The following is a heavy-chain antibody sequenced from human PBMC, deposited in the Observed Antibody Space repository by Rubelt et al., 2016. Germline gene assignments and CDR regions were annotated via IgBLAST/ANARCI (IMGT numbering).Heavy chain of an antibody. Sequence: QLQLQESGPGLVKPSETLSLTCTVSGGSISSSSYYWGWIRQPPGKGLEWIGEINHSGSTNYNPSLKSRVTISVDTAKNRFSLKLSAVTAADTAVYYCASRTVVTSRPFDYWGQGTLVTVSS. V-gene: IGHV4-39*01. CDR1: GGSISSSSYY. CDR2: INHSGST. D-gene: IGHD4-23*01. J-gene: IGHJ4*02. CDR3: ASRTVVTSRPFDY.